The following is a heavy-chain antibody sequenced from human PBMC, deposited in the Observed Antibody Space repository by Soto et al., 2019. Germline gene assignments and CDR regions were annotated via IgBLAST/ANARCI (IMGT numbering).Heavy chain of an antibody. CDR1: GFTFSDDW. J-gene: IGHJ4*02. V-gene: IGHV3-7*03. D-gene: IGHD5-12*01. CDR3: ARNGETCVGNDCHRHFDS. Sequence: EVQLAESGGDLVQSGGSLRLSCATSGFTFSDDWMNWVRQARGNGLEWVASIRADVGETHYVDSVKGRFTISRENARKSLYVQMNNLRVEDTALYYCARNGETCVGNDCHRHFDSWGQGSVFSVSS. CDR2: IRADVGET.